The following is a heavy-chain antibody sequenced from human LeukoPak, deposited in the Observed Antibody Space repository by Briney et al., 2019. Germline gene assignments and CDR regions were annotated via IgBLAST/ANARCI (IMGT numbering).Heavy chain of an antibody. D-gene: IGHD7-27*01. CDR1: GLTVSSNY. CDR3: EKGGRGGMTGDFDI. CDR2: IYTGGST. J-gene: IGHJ3*02. Sequence: PGGSLRLSCAASGLTVSSNYMSWVRQAPAKGLEWVSVIYTGGSTYYADSVKGRFTISRDNSKNPCYLQMNSLRAEDTCVYYCEKGGRGGMTGDFDIWGQGTMVTVSS. V-gene: IGHV3-53*01.